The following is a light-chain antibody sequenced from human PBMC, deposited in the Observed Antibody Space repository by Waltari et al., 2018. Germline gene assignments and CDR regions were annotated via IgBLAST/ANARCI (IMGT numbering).Light chain of an antibody. CDR1: QSLRSN. CDR3: QQSYSSPPHT. CDR2: AAS. V-gene: IGKV1-39*01. J-gene: IGKJ2*01. Sequence: DIQMTQSPSPLSASVGDRVTITCRASQSLRSNLSWYQQKPGKAPNLLIYAASNLQSGIPSRFSGGGSGTDFTLTISSLQPEDSATYYCQQSYSSPPHTFGQGTKLEIK.